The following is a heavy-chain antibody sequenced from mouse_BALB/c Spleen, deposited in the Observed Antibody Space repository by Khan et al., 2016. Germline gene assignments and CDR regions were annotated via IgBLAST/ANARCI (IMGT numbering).Heavy chain of an antibody. J-gene: IGHJ4*01. V-gene: IGHV5-17*02. CDR3: TRGKQEMDY. CDR2: ISSGSNTI. Sequence: EVELVESGGGLVQPGGSRNLSCAASGFTFSSFGMHWVRQAPEKGLEWVAYISSGSNTIYSADTVKGRFTISRDNPKNTLFLQSTSLRSEDTAMYYCTRGKQEMDYWGQGTSVTVSS. CDR1: GFTFSSFG.